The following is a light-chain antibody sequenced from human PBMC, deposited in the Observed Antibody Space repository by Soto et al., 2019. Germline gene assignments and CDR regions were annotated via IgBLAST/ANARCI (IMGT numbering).Light chain of an antibody. CDR3: TSYAGNNWYV. CDR2: EVN. CDR1: NSDVGGYNY. J-gene: IGLJ1*01. Sequence: QSVLTQPPSASGSPGQSVTISCTGTNSDVGGYNYVSWYQQYPGKAPKLIIYEVNERPSGVPDRFSGSKSGNTASLTVSGLQTADDADYYCTSYAGNNWYVFGTG. V-gene: IGLV2-8*01.